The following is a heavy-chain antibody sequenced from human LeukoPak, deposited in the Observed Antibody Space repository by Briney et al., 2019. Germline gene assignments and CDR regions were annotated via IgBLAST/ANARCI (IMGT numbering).Heavy chain of an antibody. CDR1: GFTFSSYG. V-gene: IGHV3-15*01. J-gene: IGHJ4*02. D-gene: IGHD5-12*01. CDR2: IKSKTDGGTT. CDR3: TTLPSGYPGY. Sequence: GGSLRLSCAASGFTFSSYGMSWVRQAPGKGLEWVGRIKSKTDGGTTDYAAPVKGRFTISRDDSKNTLYLQMNSLKTEDTAVYYCTTLPSGYPGYWGQGTLVTVSS.